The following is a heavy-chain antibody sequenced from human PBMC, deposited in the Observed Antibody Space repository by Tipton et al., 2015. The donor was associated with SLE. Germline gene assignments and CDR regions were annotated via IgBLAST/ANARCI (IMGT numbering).Heavy chain of an antibody. D-gene: IGHD4-11*01. V-gene: IGHV4-59*01. CDR2: IYYSGST. J-gene: IGHJ4*02. CDR1: GGSFSGYY. Sequence: TLSLTCAVYGGSFSGYYWSWIRQPPGKGLEWIGYIYYSGSTNYNPSLKSRVTISVDTSKNQFSLKLSSVTAADTAVYYCTTRRLHWGQGTLVTVSS. CDR3: TTRRLH.